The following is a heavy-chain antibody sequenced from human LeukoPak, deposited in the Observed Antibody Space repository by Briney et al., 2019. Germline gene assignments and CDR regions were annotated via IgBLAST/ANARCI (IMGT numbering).Heavy chain of an antibody. CDR3: AKENYYYGSGSYQS. V-gene: IGHV3-9*01. CDR2: ISWNSGSI. J-gene: IGHJ5*02. CDR1: GFTFDDYA. Sequence: GGSLRLSCAASGFTFDDYAMHWVRQAPGKGLEWVSGISWNSGSIGYADSVKGRFTISRDNAKNSLYLQMNSLRAEDTALYYCAKENYYYGSGSYQSWGQGTLVTVSS. D-gene: IGHD3-10*01.